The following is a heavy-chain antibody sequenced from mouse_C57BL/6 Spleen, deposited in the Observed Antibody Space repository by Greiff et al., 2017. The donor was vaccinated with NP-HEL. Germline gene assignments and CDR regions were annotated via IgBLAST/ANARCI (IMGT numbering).Heavy chain of an antibody. Sequence: QVQLKQSGPELVKPGASVKISCKASGYAFSSSWMNWVKQRPGKGLEWIGRIYPGDGDTNYNGKFKGKATLTADKSSSTAYMQLSSLTSEDSAVYFCARSYSNSPWFAYWGQGTLVTVSA. D-gene: IGHD2-5*01. V-gene: IGHV1-82*01. J-gene: IGHJ3*01. CDR1: GYAFSSSW. CDR2: IYPGDGDT. CDR3: ARSYSNSPWFAY.